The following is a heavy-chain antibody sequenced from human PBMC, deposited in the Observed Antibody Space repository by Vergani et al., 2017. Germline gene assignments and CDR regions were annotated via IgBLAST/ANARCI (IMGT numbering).Heavy chain of an antibody. V-gene: IGHV3-9*01. CDR1: GFTFDDYA. D-gene: IGHD6-19*01. J-gene: IGHJ4*02. CDR3: AKDIREWLAAPDY. Sequence: EVQLVESGGGLVQPGRSLRLSCAASGFTFDDYAMHWVRQAPGKGLEWVSGISWNSGNIGYADSVKGRFTISRDNAKNSLYLQMNSLRAEDTALYYCAKDIREWLAAPDYWGQGTLVTVSS. CDR2: ISWNSGNI.